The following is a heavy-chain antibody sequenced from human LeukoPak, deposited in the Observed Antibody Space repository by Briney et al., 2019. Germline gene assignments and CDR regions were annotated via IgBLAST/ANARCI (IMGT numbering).Heavy chain of an antibody. CDR3: ARDGGRGTTVTRTPDDY. J-gene: IGHJ4*02. D-gene: IGHD4-17*01. Sequence: GGSLRLSCAASGFTFSSYAMHWVRQAPGKGLEWVAVISYDGSNKYYADSVKGRFTISRDNSKNTLYLQVNSLRAEDTAVYYCARDGGRGTTVTRTPDDYWGQGTLVTVSS. V-gene: IGHV3-30*04. CDR1: GFTFSSYA. CDR2: ISYDGSNK.